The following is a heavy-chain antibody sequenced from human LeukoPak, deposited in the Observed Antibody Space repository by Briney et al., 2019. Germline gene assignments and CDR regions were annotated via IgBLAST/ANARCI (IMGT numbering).Heavy chain of an antibody. CDR1: GFTFDDYA. V-gene: IGHV3-9*01. Sequence: GGSLRLSCAASGFTFDDYAMHWVRQAPGKGLEWVSGISWNSGSIGYADSVKGRFTISRDNAKNSLYLQMNSLRAEDTALYYCAKATYYYDSSGYYPGKSGEYFDYWGQGTLVTVSS. J-gene: IGHJ4*02. CDR3: AKATYYYDSSGYYPGKSGEYFDY. D-gene: IGHD3-22*01. CDR2: ISWNSGSI.